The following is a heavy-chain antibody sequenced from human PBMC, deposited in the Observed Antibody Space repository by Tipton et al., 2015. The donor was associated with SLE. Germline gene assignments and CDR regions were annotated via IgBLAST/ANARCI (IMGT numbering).Heavy chain of an antibody. V-gene: IGHV4-4*07. J-gene: IGHJ2*01. Sequence: LRLSCTVSGGSISSYYWSWIRQPPGKGLEWIGRIYTSGSTNYNPSLKSRVTMSVDTSKNQFSLKLSSVTAADTAVYYCARHEYSSSLGDLWGRGTLVTVSS. CDR2: IYTSGST. D-gene: IGHD6-6*01. CDR1: GGSISSYY. CDR3: ARHEYSSSLGDL.